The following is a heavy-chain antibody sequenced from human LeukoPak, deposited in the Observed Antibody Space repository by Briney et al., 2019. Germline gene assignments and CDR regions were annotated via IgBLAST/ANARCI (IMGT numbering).Heavy chain of an antibody. Sequence: GGSLRLSCSASGFIFSNYWMSWVRQAPGKGLEWVANINQDGREKYYVDSVKGRFTIPRDNAKNSLSLQMNSLRAEDTALYYCARDKSYGDSEDYWGQGTLVTVSS. CDR2: INQDGREK. CDR1: GFIFSNYW. J-gene: IGHJ4*02. V-gene: IGHV3-7*05. CDR3: ARDKSYGDSEDY. D-gene: IGHD4-17*01.